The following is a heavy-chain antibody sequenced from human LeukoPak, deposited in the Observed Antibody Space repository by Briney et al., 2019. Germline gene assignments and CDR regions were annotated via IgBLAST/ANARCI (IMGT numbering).Heavy chain of an antibody. D-gene: IGHD2-15*01. Sequence: PGGSLRLSCAASGFTVSSNYMSWVRQAPGKGLEWVSGIYSGGSTYYADSVKGRFTISRDNSKNTVYLQMNSLRAEDTAVYYCAKGSTRWQLPVYYMDVWGKGTTVTVSS. CDR2: IYSGGST. V-gene: IGHV3-66*01. J-gene: IGHJ6*03. CDR3: AKGSTRWQLPVYYMDV. CDR1: GFTVSSNY.